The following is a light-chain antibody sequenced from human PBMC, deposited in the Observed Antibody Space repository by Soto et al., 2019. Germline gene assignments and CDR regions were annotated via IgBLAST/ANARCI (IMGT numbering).Light chain of an antibody. Sequence: QSALTQPASVSGSPGQSITISCTGTSSDVGNYNYVSWYQQHPGKAPKVIIYGVSNRPSGVANRFSGSKSGNTASLTISGLQAEDEGDDYYSSFTYSSTPHDVFGTGTKLTVL. J-gene: IGLJ1*01. CDR1: SSDVGNYNY. CDR2: GVS. CDR3: SSFTYSSTPHDV. V-gene: IGLV2-14*01.